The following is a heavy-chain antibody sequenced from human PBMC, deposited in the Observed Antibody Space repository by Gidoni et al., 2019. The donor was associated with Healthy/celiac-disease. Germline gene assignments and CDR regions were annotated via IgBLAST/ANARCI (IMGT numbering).Heavy chain of an antibody. J-gene: IGHJ6*02. V-gene: IGHV3-30*18. CDR2: ISYDGSNK. Sequence: QVQLVESGGGVVQPGRSLRLSCAASGFTFSSYGMHWVRQAPGKGLEWVAVISYDGSNKYYADSVKGRFTISRDNSKNTLYLQMNSLRAEDTAVYYCAKDGGQWLINYYYGMDVWGQGTTVTVSS. CDR1: GFTFSSYG. D-gene: IGHD6-19*01. CDR3: AKDGGQWLINYYYGMDV.